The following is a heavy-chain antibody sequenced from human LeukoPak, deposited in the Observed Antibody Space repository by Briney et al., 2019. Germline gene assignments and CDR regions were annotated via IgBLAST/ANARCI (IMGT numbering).Heavy chain of an antibody. Sequence: GGTLRLSCAASGFTFSSYWMNWARQAPGKGLEWVAGINHNGNVNYYVDSVKGRFTISRDNAKNSLYLQMSNLRAEDTAVYFCARGGGLDVWGQGATVTVSS. CDR1: GFTFSSYW. CDR3: ARGGGLDV. CDR2: INHNGNVN. V-gene: IGHV3-7*03. J-gene: IGHJ6*02. D-gene: IGHD3-16*01.